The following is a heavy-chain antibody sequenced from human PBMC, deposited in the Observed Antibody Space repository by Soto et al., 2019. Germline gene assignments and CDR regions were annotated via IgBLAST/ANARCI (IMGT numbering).Heavy chain of an antibody. D-gene: IGHD6-25*01. Sequence: SETLSLTCTVSGGSISSYYWSWIRQPPGKGLEWIGYIYYSGSTNYNPSLKSRVTISVDTSKNQFSLKLSSVTAADTAVYYCARTGQRYDAFDIWGQGAMVTVSS. CDR3: ARTGQRYDAFDI. CDR2: IYYSGST. J-gene: IGHJ3*02. CDR1: GGSISSYY. V-gene: IGHV4-59*01.